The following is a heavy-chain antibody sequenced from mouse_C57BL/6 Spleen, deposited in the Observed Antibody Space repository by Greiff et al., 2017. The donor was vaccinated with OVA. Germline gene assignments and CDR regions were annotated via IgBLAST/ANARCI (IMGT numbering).Heavy chain of an antibody. D-gene: IGHD1-1*01. Sequence: VQLQQSGAELVRPGTSVKVSCKASGYAFTNYLIEWVKQRPGQGLEWIGVINPGSGGTNYNEKLKGKATLTADKSSSTAYMQLISLTSEDSAVYFCARGDYYGSSYGYFDVWGTGTTVTVSS. CDR2: INPGSGGT. V-gene: IGHV1-54*01. CDR1: GYAFTNYL. CDR3: ARGDYYGSSYGYFDV. J-gene: IGHJ1*03.